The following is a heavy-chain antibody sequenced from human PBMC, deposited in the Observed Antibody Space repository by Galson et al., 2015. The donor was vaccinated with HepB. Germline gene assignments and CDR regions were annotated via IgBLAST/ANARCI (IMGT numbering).Heavy chain of an antibody. CDR1: GFTFSSYS. CDR3: ARSAHLPSSRHWYFDL. CDR2: ISSSSSYI. V-gene: IGHV3-21*01. Sequence: SLRLSCAASGFTFSSYSMNWVRQAPGKGLEWVSSISSSSSYIYYADSVKGRFTISRDNAKNSLYLQMNSLRAEDTAVYYCARSAHLPSSRHWYFDLWGRGTLVTVSS. J-gene: IGHJ2*01.